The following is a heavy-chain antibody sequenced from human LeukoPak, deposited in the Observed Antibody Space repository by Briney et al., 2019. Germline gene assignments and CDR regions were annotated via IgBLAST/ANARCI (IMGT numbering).Heavy chain of an antibody. Sequence: GGSLRLSCAASGFTFSNSWMAWVRQAPGKGLEWVANIKQDGSTKHYADSLKGRFTISRDNPKNSVYVQMNSLRADDTAVYYCARDTDGSLDYWGQGILVTLAS. CDR1: GFTFSNSW. J-gene: IGHJ4*02. V-gene: IGHV3-7*01. CDR2: IKQDGSTK. CDR3: ARDTDGSLDY. D-gene: IGHD1-26*01.